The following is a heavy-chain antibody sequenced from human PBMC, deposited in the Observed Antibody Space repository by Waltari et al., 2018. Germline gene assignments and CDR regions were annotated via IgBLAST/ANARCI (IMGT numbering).Heavy chain of an antibody. CDR1: GFTFDDYA. J-gene: IGHJ4*02. CDR2: IRWNSGNT. Sequence: EVQLVESGGGLVQPGRSLRLSCAASGFTFDDYAMHWVRQAPGKGLEWVSGIRWNSGNTGYAQKFQGRVTMTRNTSISTAYMELSSLRSEDTAVYYCARNPGRTGNFDYWGQGTLVTVSS. D-gene: IGHD2-15*01. CDR3: ARNPGRTGNFDY. V-gene: IGHV3-9*01.